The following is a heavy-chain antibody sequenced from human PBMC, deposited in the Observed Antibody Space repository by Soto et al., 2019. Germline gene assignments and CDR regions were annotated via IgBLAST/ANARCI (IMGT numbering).Heavy chain of an antibody. J-gene: IGHJ4*02. V-gene: IGHV2-5*02. CDR2: IYWDDDK. CDR1: GFSLGATGVG. D-gene: IGHD1-26*01. Sequence: QTALKESGPALVKPAQTLTLTCTVSGFSLGATGVGVGWIRQSPGKALEWLALIYWDDDKRYSPSLQNRLTTTQATSKTQVVRMMTNMDPVDTGTYFCPFGPPACAWDPVAGGQGTLVTVSS. CDR3: PFGPPACAWDPVA.